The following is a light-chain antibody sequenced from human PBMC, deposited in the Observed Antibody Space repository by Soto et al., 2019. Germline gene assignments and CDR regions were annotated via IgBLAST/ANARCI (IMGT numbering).Light chain of an antibody. CDR2: GAY. CDR1: LGISSN. CDR3: QQRSNWPPIT. V-gene: IGKV3-11*01. J-gene: IGKJ5*01. Sequence: ILMTQSPGTLAVFSGERPHRPRTGSLGISSNVAWYQQKPGQAPRLLIYGAYTRAAGIPDRFSGSGSGTDFTITISRLEPEDLAFYYCQQRSNWPPITFGQGTRREIK.